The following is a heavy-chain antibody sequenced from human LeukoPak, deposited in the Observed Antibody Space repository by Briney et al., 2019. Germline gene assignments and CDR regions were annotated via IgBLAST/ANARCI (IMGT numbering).Heavy chain of an antibody. V-gene: IGHV5-51*01. CDR3: ARLTYYYDSSGQSGPFDY. CDR1: GYSFTSYW. J-gene: IGHJ4*02. CDR2: IYPGDSDT. D-gene: IGHD3-22*01. Sequence: GESLKISCKVSGYSFTSYWIGCVRQMPGKGLEWMVIIYPGDSDTRYSPSFQGQVTISADKSISTAYLQWSSLKASDTAMYYCARLTYYYDSSGQSGPFDYWGQGTLVTVSS.